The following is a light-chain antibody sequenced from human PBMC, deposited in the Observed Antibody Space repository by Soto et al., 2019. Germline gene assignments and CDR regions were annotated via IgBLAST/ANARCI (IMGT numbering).Light chain of an antibody. CDR3: AAWDDSLSGWV. V-gene: IGLV1-47*01. CDR1: SSNIGSNF. J-gene: IGLJ3*02. Sequence: QAVVTQPPSASGTPGQRVTISCSGSSSNIGSNFVYWYQQFPGTDPKLLIYRNNQRPSGVPDRFSGSKSGTSASLAISGLPSEDEADYYCAAWDDSLSGWVFGGGTKLTVL. CDR2: RNN.